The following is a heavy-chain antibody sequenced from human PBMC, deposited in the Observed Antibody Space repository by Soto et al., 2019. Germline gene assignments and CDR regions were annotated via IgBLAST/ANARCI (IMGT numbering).Heavy chain of an antibody. D-gene: IGHD3-3*01. CDR2: INPSGGST. CDR1: GYTFTSYY. CDR3: AATTYDFAYDMDV. J-gene: IGHJ6*03. V-gene: IGHV1-46*01. Sequence: QVQLVQSGAEVKKPGASVKVSCKASGYTFTSYYMHWVRQAPGQGLEWMGIINPSGGSTSYAQKCPGRVTITREKSTRSVYMELSSLRSEDTAVYYCAATTYDFAYDMDVWGKGTAVTVSS.